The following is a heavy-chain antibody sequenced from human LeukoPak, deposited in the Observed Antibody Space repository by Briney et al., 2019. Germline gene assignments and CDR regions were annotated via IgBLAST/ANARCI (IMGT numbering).Heavy chain of an antibody. J-gene: IGHJ4*01. CDR3: ARGPPYSSSWTDPTVGIDY. D-gene: IGHD6-13*01. Sequence: GGALRLSCAASGFTFSSYAMHGVRQAPGKGREGVAVISYDGSNKHYADSLKGGFTLSRDKPKNTHYLQKNTLREQDTPVYYCARGPPYSSSWTDPTVGIDYWGQGTLVTVSS. V-gene: IGHV3-30*04. CDR2: ISYDGSNK. CDR1: GFTFSSYA.